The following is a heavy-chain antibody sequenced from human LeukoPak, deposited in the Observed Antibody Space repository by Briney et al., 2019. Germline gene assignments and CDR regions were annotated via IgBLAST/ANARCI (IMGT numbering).Heavy chain of an antibody. CDR3: ARSIAAACTSYLDY. J-gene: IGHJ4*02. CDR1: GYSFSSYW. Sequence: GESLKISCKGSGYSFSSYWIGWVRQMPGKGLEWVGIIYPGDSDTRYSPFFQGQVTISADMSISTAYLQWSSLKASDTAMYYCARSIAAACTSYLDYWGQGTLVTVSS. V-gene: IGHV5-51*01. CDR2: IYPGDSDT. D-gene: IGHD6-13*01.